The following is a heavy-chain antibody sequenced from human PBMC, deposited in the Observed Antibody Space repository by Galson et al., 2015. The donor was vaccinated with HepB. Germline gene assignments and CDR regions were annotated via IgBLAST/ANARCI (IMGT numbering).Heavy chain of an antibody. CDR1: GFTFSNAW. CDR2: IKSKTDGGTT. D-gene: IGHD1-26*01. J-gene: IGHJ4*02. V-gene: IGHV3-15*01. Sequence: SLRLSCAASGFTFSNAWMSWVRQAPGKGLEWVGRIKSKTDGGTTDYAAPVKGRFTISRDDSKNTLYLQMNSLKTEDTAVYYCTTISGSFSFDYWGQGTLVTVSS. CDR3: TTISGSFSFDY.